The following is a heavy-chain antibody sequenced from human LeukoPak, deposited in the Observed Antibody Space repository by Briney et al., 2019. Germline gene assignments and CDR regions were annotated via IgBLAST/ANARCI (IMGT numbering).Heavy chain of an antibody. CDR2: IYHSGST. J-gene: IGHJ4*02. Sequence: SETLSLTCAVSGGSISSGGYSWSWIRQPPGKGLEWIGYIYHSGSTYYNPSLKSRVTISVDRSKNQFSLKLSSVTAADTAVYYCARESSGFQGDYWGQGTLVTVSS. D-gene: IGHD6-19*01. CDR1: GGSISSGGYS. CDR3: ARESSGFQGDY. V-gene: IGHV4-30-2*01.